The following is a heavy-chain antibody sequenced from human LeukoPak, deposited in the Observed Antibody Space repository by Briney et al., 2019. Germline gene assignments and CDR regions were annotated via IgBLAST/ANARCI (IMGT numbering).Heavy chain of an antibody. CDR2: IYHSGST. CDR3: ARGYYDFWSGYHYYFDY. CDR1: GGSISSGGYS. Sequence: SGTLSLTCAVSGGSISSGGYSWSWIRQPPGKGLEWIGYIYHSGSTYYNPSLKSRVTISVDRSKNQFSLKLSSVTAADTAVYYCARGYYDFWSGYHYYFDYWGQGTLVTVSS. J-gene: IGHJ4*02. D-gene: IGHD3-3*01. V-gene: IGHV4-30-2*01.